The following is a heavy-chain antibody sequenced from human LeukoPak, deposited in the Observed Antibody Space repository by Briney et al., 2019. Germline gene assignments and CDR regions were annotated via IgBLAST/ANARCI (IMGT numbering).Heavy chain of an antibody. Sequence: GGSLRLSCAASGFTFSSYSMNWVRQAPGKGLEWVSYISSSNNTIYYADSVKGRFTISRDNAKNPLYLQMNSLRDEDTAVYYCARSTYCGGDCYPALGYWGQGTPVTVSS. CDR1: GFTFSSYS. D-gene: IGHD2-21*02. CDR3: ARSTYCGGDCYPALGY. V-gene: IGHV3-48*02. CDR2: ISSSNNTI. J-gene: IGHJ4*02.